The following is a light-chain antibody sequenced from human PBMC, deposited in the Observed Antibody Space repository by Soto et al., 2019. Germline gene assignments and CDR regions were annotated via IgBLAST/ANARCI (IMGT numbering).Light chain of an antibody. J-gene: IGKJ2*01. V-gene: IGKV1-5*03. CDR1: QSISSW. CDR2: KAS. CDR3: QQYNSYSRT. Sequence: DTPMTQSPSTLSASVGDRVTITCRASQSISSWLAWYQQKPGKAPKLLIYKASSLESGVPSRFSGSGSGTEFTLTISSLQPDDFATYYCQQYNSYSRTFGQGTKLEIK.